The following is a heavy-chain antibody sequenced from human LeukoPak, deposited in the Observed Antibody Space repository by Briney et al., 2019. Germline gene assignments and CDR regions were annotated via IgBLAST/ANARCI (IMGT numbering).Heavy chain of an antibody. Sequence: PGGSLRLSCAASGFTFRSYSMHCVRQAPGKGLEWVSSISSSSSYIYYADSVKGRFTISRDNAKNSLYLQMNSLRAEDTAVYYCARSEWELQGGEHYYGIDVWGQGTTVTVSS. CDR3: ARSEWELQGGEHYYGIDV. V-gene: IGHV3-21*01. D-gene: IGHD1-26*01. CDR1: GFTFRSYS. J-gene: IGHJ6*02. CDR2: ISSSSSYI.